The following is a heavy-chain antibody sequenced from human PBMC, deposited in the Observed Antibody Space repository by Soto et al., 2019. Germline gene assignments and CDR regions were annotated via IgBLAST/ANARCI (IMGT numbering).Heavy chain of an antibody. CDR1: GGSFSGYY. CDR3: ARDNITGRFDY. D-gene: IGHD2-8*02. Sequence: QVQLQQWGAGLLKPSETLSLTCAVYGGSFSGYYWTWIRQPPGTGLEWIGEINHSGSTNYNPSLSSRVTISVDTSKTQFSLKLTSVTAADTAVYYCARDNITGRFDYWGQGTLVTVSS. CDR2: INHSGST. J-gene: IGHJ4*02. V-gene: IGHV4-34*01.